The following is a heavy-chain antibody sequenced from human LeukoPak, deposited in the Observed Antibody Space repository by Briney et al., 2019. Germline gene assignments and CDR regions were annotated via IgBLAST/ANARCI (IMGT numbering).Heavy chain of an antibody. CDR1: GGSISSYY. CDR2: IYYSGST. J-gene: IGHJ3*02. D-gene: IGHD4-17*01. V-gene: IGHV4-59*08. CDR3: ARRLIYGDYNAFDI. Sequence: SETLSLTCTVSGGSISSYYWSWIRQPPGKGLEWIGYIYYSGSTNYNPSLKSRVTISVDTSKNQFSLKLSSVTAADTAVYYCARRLIYGDYNAFDIWGQGTMVTVSS.